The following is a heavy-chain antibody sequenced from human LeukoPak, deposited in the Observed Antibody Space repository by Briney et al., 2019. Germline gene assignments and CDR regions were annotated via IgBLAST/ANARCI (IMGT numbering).Heavy chain of an antibody. Sequence: SETLSLTCTVSGGSMSPYHWGWIRQPPGKGLEWTGYIYYSGSTNYNPSLKSRVTISVDTSKNQFSLKLSSVTAADTAVYYCARDLFWSGLDYWGQGTLVTVSS. V-gene: IGHV4-59*12. J-gene: IGHJ4*02. CDR1: GGSMSPYH. D-gene: IGHD3-3*01. CDR3: ARDLFWSGLDY. CDR2: IYYSGST.